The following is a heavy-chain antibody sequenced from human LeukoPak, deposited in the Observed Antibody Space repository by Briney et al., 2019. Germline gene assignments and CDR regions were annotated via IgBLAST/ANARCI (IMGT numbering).Heavy chain of an antibody. Sequence: ASVKVSCKDSGYTFNGFYIHWVRQAPGQGLEWMGLINPRIGDTNSARRFQGRVTMTRDTSISTAYMDLNRLTSDDTAVYYCARGAWDYDGKDYWGQGTLVTVSS. J-gene: IGHJ4*02. V-gene: IGHV1-2*06. CDR3: ARGAWDYDGKDY. CDR1: GYTFNGFY. D-gene: IGHD1-7*01. CDR2: INPRIGDT.